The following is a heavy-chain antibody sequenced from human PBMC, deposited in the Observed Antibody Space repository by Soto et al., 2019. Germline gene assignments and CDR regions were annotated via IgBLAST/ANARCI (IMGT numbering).Heavy chain of an antibody. CDR3: ASLPRYTFAHPARSQYFDY. V-gene: IGHV4-39*01. CDR1: GGSISSSSYY. Sequence: SETLSLTCTVSGGSISSSSYYWGWIRQPPGKGLEWIGSIYYSGSTYYNPSLKSRVTISVDTSKNQFSLKLSSVTAADTAVYYCASLPRYTFAHPARSQYFDYWGQGTLVTVSS. J-gene: IGHJ4*02. D-gene: IGHD1-20*01. CDR2: IYYSGST.